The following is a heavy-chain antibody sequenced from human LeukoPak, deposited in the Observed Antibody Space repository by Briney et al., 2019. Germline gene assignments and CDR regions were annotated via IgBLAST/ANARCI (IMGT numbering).Heavy chain of an antibody. CDR2: IYHSGST. D-gene: IGHD3-3*01. Sequence: SSETLSLTCTVSGYSISSGYYWGWIRQPPGKGLEWIGSIYHSGSTYYNPSLKSRVTISVDTSKNQFSLKLSSVTAADTAVYYCARALYYDFWSGYMPFDYWGQGTLVTVSS. V-gene: IGHV4-38-2*02. J-gene: IGHJ4*02. CDR1: GYSISSGYY. CDR3: ARALYYDFWSGYMPFDY.